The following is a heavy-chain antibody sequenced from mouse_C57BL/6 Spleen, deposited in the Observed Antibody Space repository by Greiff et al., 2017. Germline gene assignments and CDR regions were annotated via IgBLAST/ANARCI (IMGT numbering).Heavy chain of an antibody. CDR3: ARSTMVTTQFAY. CDR1: GFTFSSYA. V-gene: IGHV5-4*03. CDR2: ISDGGSYT. J-gene: IGHJ3*01. D-gene: IGHD2-2*01. Sequence: EVKLQESGGGLVKPGGSLKLSCAASGFTFSSYAMSWVRQTPEKRLEWVATISDGGSYTYYPDNVKGRFTISRDNAKNNLYLQMSHLKSEDTAMYYCARSTMVTTQFAYWGQGTLVTVSA.